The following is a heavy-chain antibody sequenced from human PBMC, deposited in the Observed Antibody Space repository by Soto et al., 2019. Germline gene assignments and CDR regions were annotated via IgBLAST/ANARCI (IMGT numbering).Heavy chain of an antibody. CDR1: GGSFSGYY. D-gene: IGHD2-2*02. CDR3: ARVYCSSTSCYRNAFDI. V-gene: IGHV4-34*01. CDR2: INHSGST. Sequence: QVQLQQWGAGLLKPSETLSLTCAVYGGSFSGYYWSWIRQPPGKGLEWIGEINHSGSTNYNPSLKSRVTISVDTSKNQFSLKLSSVTAADTAVYYCARVYCSSTSCYRNAFDIWGQGTMVTVSS. J-gene: IGHJ3*02.